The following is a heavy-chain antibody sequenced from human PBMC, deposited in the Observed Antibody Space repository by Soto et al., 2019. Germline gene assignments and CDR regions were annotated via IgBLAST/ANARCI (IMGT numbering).Heavy chain of an antibody. CDR3: ARQNYYSGMDV. Sequence: QVQLVQSGAEVKKPGASVKVSCNASGYTFTSYVITWLRQAPGQGLEWMGWISAYNGNTNYAQMLQGRVTMTTDTSTATAYMEMRSLRSDDTAVYYCARQNYYSGMDVWGQGTTVTVSS. V-gene: IGHV1-18*01. CDR1: GYTFTSYV. CDR2: ISAYNGNT. J-gene: IGHJ6*02.